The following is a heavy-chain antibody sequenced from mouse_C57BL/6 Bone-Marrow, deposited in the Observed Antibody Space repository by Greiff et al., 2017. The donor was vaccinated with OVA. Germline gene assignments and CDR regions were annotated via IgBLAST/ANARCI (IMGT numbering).Heavy chain of an antibody. Sequence: EVQLQQSGPGLVKPSQSLSLTCSVTGYSITSGYYWNWIRQFPGNKLEWMGYISYDGSNNYNPSLKNRISITRDTSKNQFFLKLNSVTTEDTATYYCARGGGTDWGQGTTLTVSS. CDR1: GYSITSGYY. V-gene: IGHV3-6*01. CDR3: ARGGGTD. D-gene: IGHD3-3*01. CDR2: ISYDGSN. J-gene: IGHJ2*01.